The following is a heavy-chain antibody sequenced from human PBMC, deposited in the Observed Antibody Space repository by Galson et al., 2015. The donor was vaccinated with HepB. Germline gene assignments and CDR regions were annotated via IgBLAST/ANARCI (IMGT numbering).Heavy chain of an antibody. Sequence: SVTVSCKASGYTFTGYYMHWVRQAPGQGLEWMGWINPNSGGTNYAQKFQGRVTMTRDTSISTAYMELSRLRSDDTAVYYCARDRDRIAAARPVYYYYYGMDVWGQGTTVTVSS. CDR2: INPNSGGT. CDR3: ARDRDRIAAARPVYYYYYGMDV. V-gene: IGHV1-2*02. CDR1: GYTFTGYY. D-gene: IGHD6-13*01. J-gene: IGHJ6*02.